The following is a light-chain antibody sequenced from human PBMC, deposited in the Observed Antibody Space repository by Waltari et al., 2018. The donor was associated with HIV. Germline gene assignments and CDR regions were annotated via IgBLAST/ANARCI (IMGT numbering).Light chain of an antibody. J-gene: IGLJ1*01. V-gene: IGLV2-14*01. CDR2: MLS. CDR3: SSYSTITSLFV. Sequence: QSALAQPASVSGSPGQSITISCDGAVVARGPEMYVSWCQQHPGRATRPIIYMLSRRPSGVSDRFSGSSSGMSATLTISGLQSDDEAHYYCSSYSTITSLFVFGTGTRVTVL. CDR1: VVARGPEMY.